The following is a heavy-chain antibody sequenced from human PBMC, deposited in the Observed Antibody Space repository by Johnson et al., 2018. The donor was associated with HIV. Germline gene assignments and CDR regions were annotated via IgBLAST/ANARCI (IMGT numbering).Heavy chain of an antibody. CDR2: IKQDGGEK. CDR1: GLTFSSYW. Sequence: VQLVESGGGVVQPGGSLSLPCAASGLTFSSYWLSWVRRAPGKGLEWVANIKQDGGEKSYADSVKGGFTISRDISKNLLYLQMNSLRTEDTAVYYCARDDIRDGKSFDIWGQGTMVTVSS. J-gene: IGHJ3*02. V-gene: IGHV3-7*01. CDR3: ARDDIRDGKSFDI.